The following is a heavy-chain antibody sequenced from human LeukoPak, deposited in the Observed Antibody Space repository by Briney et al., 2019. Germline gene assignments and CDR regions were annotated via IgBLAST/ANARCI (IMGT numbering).Heavy chain of an antibody. CDR2: MNPNSGNT. Sequence: GSSVKVSCKASGGTFSSYAISWVRQAPGQGLEWMGWMNPNSGNTGYAQKFQGRVTMTRNTSISTAYMELSSLRSDDTAVYYCARKYYDFWSGPNGMNWFDPWGQGTLVTVSS. D-gene: IGHD3-3*01. CDR1: GGTFSSYA. V-gene: IGHV1-8*02. J-gene: IGHJ5*02. CDR3: ARKYYDFWSGPNGMNWFDP.